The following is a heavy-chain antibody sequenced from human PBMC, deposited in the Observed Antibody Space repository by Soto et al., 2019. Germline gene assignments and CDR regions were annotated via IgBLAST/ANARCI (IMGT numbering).Heavy chain of an antibody. J-gene: IGHJ6*02. V-gene: IGHV3-72*01. CDR3: AMLGGWSGGSSGMDV. CDR2: IRRKANSYNT. CDR1: GLIFSDYH. Sequence: EVQLVESGGGLVQPGGSLRLSCAASGLIFSDYHMDWVRQAPGKGLEGVGRIRRKANSYNTEYAASVKGRFTISRDDSKNSLYSQRNSLKSEDTAVYYCAMLGGWSGGSSGMDVWGQGTTVSVSS. D-gene: IGHD6-19*01.